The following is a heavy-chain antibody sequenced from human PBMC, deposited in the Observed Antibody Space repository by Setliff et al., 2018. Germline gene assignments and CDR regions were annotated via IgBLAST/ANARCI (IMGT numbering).Heavy chain of an antibody. CDR2: MNPNTGYT. V-gene: IGHV1-8*02. J-gene: IGHJ5*02. CDR3: ARGSRSQNWGGRYSWFDP. D-gene: IGHD7-27*01. CDR1: GYSFSTYD. Sequence: ASVKVSCKASGYSFSTYDINWVRQAAGQGLGWMGWMNPNTGYTGYARNFQGRVTMTRNTSISTAYMELSGLRSDDTAVYYCARGSRSQNWGGRYSWFDPWGQGTLVTVSS.